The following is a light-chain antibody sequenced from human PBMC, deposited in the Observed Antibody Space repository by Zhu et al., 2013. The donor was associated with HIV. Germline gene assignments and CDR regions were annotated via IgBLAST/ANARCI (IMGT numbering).Light chain of an antibody. Sequence: QSVLTQPPSASGTPGQRVTISCSGSSSNVGSNYVYWYQQLPGTTPKLLMYRDKHRPSGVPDRFSGSKSGNTASLTISGLQAEDEGDYYCSSYTARSTAVFGGGTKLTVV. J-gene: IGLJ2*01. CDR3: SSYTARSTAV. V-gene: IGLV1-47*01. CDR2: RDK. CDR1: SSNVGSNY.